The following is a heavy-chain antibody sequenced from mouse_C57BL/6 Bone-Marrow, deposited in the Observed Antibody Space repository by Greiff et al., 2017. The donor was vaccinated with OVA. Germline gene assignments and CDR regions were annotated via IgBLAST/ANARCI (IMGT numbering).Heavy chain of an antibody. V-gene: IGHV1-26*01. CDR1: GYTFTDYY. CDR2: INPNNGGT. CDR3: ALFAY. Sequence: VQLKQSGPELVKPGASVKISCKASGYTFTDYYMNWVKQSHGKSLEWIGDINPNNGGTSYNQKFKGKATLTVDKSSSTAYMELRSLTSEDSAVYYCALFAYWGQGTLVTVSA. J-gene: IGHJ3*01.